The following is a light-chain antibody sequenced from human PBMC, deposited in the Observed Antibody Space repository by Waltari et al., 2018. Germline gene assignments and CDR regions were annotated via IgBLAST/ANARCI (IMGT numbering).Light chain of an antibody. CDR3: QQYNSYGMYT. CDR2: KAS. Sequence: DIQMTQSPSTLSASVGDRVTITCRASQSISNWLAWYQQKPGKAPNLLIYKASSLESGVPSRFSGSGSGTEFTLTISSLQPDDFVTYYCQQYNSYGMYTFGQGTKLE. V-gene: IGKV1-5*03. J-gene: IGKJ2*01. CDR1: QSISNW.